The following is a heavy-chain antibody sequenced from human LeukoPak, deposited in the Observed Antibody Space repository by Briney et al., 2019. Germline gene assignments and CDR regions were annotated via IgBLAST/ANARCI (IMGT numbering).Heavy chain of an antibody. V-gene: IGHV5-51*01. CDR2: IYPGDSDT. CDR3: ALGMYSSGWRFDY. Sequence: GASLKISCHGACSSFTYYWIGWGRPMPGKGLWWMGIIYPGDSDTRYSPSFQGQVTISADKSISTAYLQWSSLRASDTAMYYCALGMYSSGWRFDYWGQGTLVTVSS. J-gene: IGHJ4*02. CDR1: CSSFTYYW. D-gene: IGHD6-19*01.